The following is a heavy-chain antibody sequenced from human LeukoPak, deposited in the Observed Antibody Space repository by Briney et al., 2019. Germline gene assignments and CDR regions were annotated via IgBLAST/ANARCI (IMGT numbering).Heavy chain of an antibody. V-gene: IGHV1-69*01. CDR1: GGTFSSYA. Sequence: SVKVSCKASGGTFSSYAISWVRQAPGQGLEWMGGIIPIFGTANYAQKFQGRVTITADESTSTDYMELSSLRSEDTAVYYCASPKERDYYDSSGYYYFFYWGQGTLVTVSS. CDR2: IIPIFGTA. D-gene: IGHD3-22*01. J-gene: IGHJ4*02. CDR3: ASPKERDYYDSSGYYYFFY.